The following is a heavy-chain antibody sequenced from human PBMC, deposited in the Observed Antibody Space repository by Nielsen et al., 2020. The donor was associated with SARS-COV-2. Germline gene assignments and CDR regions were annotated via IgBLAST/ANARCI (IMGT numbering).Heavy chain of an antibody. Sequence: GSPRLPCAASGFTFSSYTMSRVRQAPGPGLERVSAISGSGATTYNADSVKGRFIISRDNSKNTLYLQMNSLRAEDTALYYCAKDHTMTALLGATVGSWGRGTLVTGSS. J-gene: IGHJ4*02. CDR1: GFTFSSYT. CDR2: ISGSGATT. D-gene: IGHD1-26*01. V-gene: IGHV3-23*01. CDR3: AKDHTMTALLGATVGS.